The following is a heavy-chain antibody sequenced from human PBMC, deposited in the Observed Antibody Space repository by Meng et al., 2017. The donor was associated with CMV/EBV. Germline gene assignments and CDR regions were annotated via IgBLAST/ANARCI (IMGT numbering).Heavy chain of an antibody. CDR1: GYTFTSYD. CDR3: ALRGSSGYWDAFDI. V-gene: IGHV1-8*01. CDR2: MNPNSGNT. J-gene: IGHJ3*02. Sequence: ASVKVSCKASGYTFTSYDINWVRQATGQGREWMGWMNPNSGNTGYAQKFQGRVTMTRNTSISTAYMELSSLRSEDTAVYYCALRGSSGYWDAFDIWGQGTMVTVSS. D-gene: IGHD3-22*01.